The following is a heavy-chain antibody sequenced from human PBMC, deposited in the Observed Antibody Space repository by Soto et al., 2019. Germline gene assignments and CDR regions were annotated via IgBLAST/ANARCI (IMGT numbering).Heavy chain of an antibody. CDR3: TSLASAWPPMNYYDSTDI. Sequence: PGGSLSLSCAASGFTFSGSAMHWVRQASGKGLEWVGRIRSKANSYATAYAASVKGRFTISRDDSKNTAYLQMNSLKTEDTAVYYCTSLASAWPPMNYYDSTDIWGQGTMVTVSS. CDR2: IRSKANSYAT. D-gene: IGHD3-22*01. J-gene: IGHJ3*02. V-gene: IGHV3-73*01. CDR1: GFTFSGSA.